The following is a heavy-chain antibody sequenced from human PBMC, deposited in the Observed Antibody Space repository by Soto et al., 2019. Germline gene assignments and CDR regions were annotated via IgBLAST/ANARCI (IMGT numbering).Heavy chain of an antibody. D-gene: IGHD3-3*02. J-gene: IGHJ4*02. V-gene: IGHV3-30-3*01. CDR1: GFTFSSYA. Sequence: GGSLRLSCAASGFTFSSYAMHWVRQAPGKGLEWVAVISYDGSNKYYADSVKGRFTISRDNSKNTLYLQMNSLRAEDTAVYYCARHLRYWGQGTLVTVSS. CDR2: ISYDGSNK. CDR3: ARHLRY.